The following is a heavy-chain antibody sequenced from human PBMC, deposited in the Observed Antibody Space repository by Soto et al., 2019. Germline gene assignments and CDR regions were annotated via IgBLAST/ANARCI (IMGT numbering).Heavy chain of an antibody. D-gene: IGHD6-13*01. CDR1: GFTFSSYG. Sequence: PGGSLRLSCAASGFTFSSYGMHWVRQAPGKGLEWVAVISYDGSNKYYADSVKGRFTISRDNSKNTLYLQMNSLRAEDTAVYYCAKILKAAAVIGGFAFDIWGQGTMVTVSS. J-gene: IGHJ3*02. CDR2: ISYDGSNK. CDR3: AKILKAAAVIGGFAFDI. V-gene: IGHV3-30*18.